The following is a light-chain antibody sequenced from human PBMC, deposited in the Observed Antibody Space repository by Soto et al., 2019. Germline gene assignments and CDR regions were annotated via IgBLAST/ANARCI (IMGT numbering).Light chain of an antibody. V-gene: IGLV2-14*01. Sequence: QSALTQPASVSGSPGQSITISCTGTSSDVGGYNYVAWYQQHPGKAPKLMIYDVSNRPSGVSNRIFGSKSGNTASLTISGLQAEDEADYYCSSYTIRSTVVFGGGTKLTVL. CDR2: DVS. CDR1: SSDVGGYNY. CDR3: SSYTIRSTVV. J-gene: IGLJ3*02.